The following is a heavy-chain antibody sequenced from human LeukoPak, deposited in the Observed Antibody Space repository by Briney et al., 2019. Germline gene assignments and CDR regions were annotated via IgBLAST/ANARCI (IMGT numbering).Heavy chain of an antibody. CDR1: GGSFSGYY. V-gene: IGHV4-34*01. J-gene: IGHJ4*02. CDR2: INHSGST. D-gene: IGHD4-23*01. CDR3: ARDPHDYGGNLPFDY. Sequence: SETLSLTCAVYGGSFSGYYWSWIRQPPGKGLEWIGEINHSGSTNYNPSLKSRVTISVDTSKNQFSLKLSSVTAADTAVYYCARDPHDYGGNLPFDYWGQGTLVTVSS.